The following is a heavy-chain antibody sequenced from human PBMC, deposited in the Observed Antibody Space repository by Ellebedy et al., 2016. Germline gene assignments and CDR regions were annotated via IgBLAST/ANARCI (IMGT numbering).Heavy chain of an antibody. V-gene: IGHV1-18*01. Sequence: ASVKVSCXASGDTFTTYGISWVRQAPGQGLEWMGWISLYNGDTNTKYGQGVQGRVTMTADTSTSTAYMELRNLRSDDTAVYYCARDRDSNYGDYWGQGTLVTVSS. CDR2: ISLYNGDTNT. J-gene: IGHJ4*02. D-gene: IGHD4-11*01. CDR3: ARDRDSNYGDY. CDR1: GDTFTTYG.